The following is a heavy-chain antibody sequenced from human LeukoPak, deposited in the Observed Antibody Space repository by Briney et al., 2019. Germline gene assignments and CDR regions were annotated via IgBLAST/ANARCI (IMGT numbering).Heavy chain of an antibody. J-gene: IGHJ6*02. CDR1: GGSISSYY. V-gene: IGHV4-59*01. CDR2: IYYSGST. D-gene: IGHD3-10*01. CDR3: ARVRSGEFGEYYYYYGMDV. Sequence: SETLSLTCNVSGGSISSYYWSWIRQPPGKGLEWIGYIYYSGSTNYNPSLKSRVTISVDTSKNQFSLKLSSVTAADTAVYYCARVRSGEFGEYYYYYGMDVWGQGTTVTVSS.